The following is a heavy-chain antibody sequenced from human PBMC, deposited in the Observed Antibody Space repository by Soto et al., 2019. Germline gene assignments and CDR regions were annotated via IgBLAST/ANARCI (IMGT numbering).Heavy chain of an antibody. V-gene: IGHV1-2*04. CDR2: INPNSGGT. D-gene: IGHD3-22*01. Sequence: ASVKVSCKASGYTFTGYYMHWVRQAPGQGLEWMGWINPNSGGTNYAQKFQGWVTMTRDTSTSTAYMELRSLRSDDTAVYYCARDFLDYDSSGYYYDPWGQGTLVTVSS. CDR1: GYTFTGYY. CDR3: ARDFLDYDSSGYYYDP. J-gene: IGHJ5*02.